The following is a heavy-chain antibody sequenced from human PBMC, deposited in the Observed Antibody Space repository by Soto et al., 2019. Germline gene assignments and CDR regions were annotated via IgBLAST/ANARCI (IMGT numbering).Heavy chain of an antibody. CDR1: GGSISSGGYY. Sequence: PSETLSLTCTVSGGSISSGGYYWSCIRQHPGKGLEWIGYIYYSGSTYYNPSLKSRVTISVDTSKNQFSLKLSSVTAADTAVYYCARANIALNWFDPWGQGTLVTVSS. J-gene: IGHJ5*02. V-gene: IGHV4-31*03. CDR2: IYYSGST. CDR3: ARANIALNWFDP. D-gene: IGHD5-12*01.